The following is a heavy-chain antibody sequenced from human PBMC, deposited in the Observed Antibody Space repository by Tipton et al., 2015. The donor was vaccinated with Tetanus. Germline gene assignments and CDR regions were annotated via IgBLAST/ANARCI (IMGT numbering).Heavy chain of an antibody. CDR3: ARALKQGANWFDP. Sequence: TLSLTCTVSGGSLRGGDHYWNWIRQPAGKGLEWIGRIYSSGTTNYDPSLRGRVTMSIDTSKNRFSLKLDSVTAADTAIYYCARALKQGANWFDPWGQGTLVTVSS. V-gene: IGHV4-61*02. J-gene: IGHJ5*02. CDR1: GGSLRGGDHY. CDR2: IYSSGTT. D-gene: IGHD3-16*01.